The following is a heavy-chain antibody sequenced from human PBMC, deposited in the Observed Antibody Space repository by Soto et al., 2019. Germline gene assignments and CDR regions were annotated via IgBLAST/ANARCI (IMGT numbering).Heavy chain of an antibody. J-gene: IGHJ6*03. Sequence: GGSLRLSCAASGFTFSSYSMNWVRQAPGKGLEWVSYISSSSSTIYYADSVKGRFTISRDNAKNSLYLQMNSLRAEDTAVYYCARAGEDIVLMVYATDYYYYMDVWGKGTTVTVSS. CDR1: GFTFSSYS. CDR3: ARAGEDIVLMVYATDYYYYMDV. D-gene: IGHD2-8*01. CDR2: ISSSSSTI. V-gene: IGHV3-48*01.